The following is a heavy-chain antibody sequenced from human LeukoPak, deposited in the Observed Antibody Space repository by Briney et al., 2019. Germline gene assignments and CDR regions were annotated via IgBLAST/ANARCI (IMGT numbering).Heavy chain of an antibody. CDR2: IKQDGSEK. CDR1: EFTFSTYW. V-gene: IGHV3-7*03. CDR3: ARGDRVGVTTGHFDY. J-gene: IGHJ4*02. Sequence: GGSLRLSCAASEFTFSTYWMSWVRQAPGKGLEWVANIKQDGSEKYYMDSVKGRFTISRDNAKNSLFLQMNSLRAEDTAVYYCARGDRVGVTTGHFDYWGQGTLVTVSS. D-gene: IGHD1-26*01.